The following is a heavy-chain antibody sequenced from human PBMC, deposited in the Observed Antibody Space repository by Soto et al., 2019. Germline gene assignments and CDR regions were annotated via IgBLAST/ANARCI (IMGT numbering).Heavy chain of an antibody. D-gene: IGHD5-18*01. CDR1: GGTFSSYA. V-gene: IGHV1-69*13. J-gene: IGHJ3*02. CDR2: IIPIFGTA. CDR3: VRDWGKRGYSYGYDAFDI. Sequence: SVKVSCKASGGTFSSYAISWVRQAPGQGLEWMGGIIPIFGTANYAQKFQGRVTITADESTSTAYMELSSLRSEDTAVYYCVRDWGKRGYSYGYDAFDIWGQGTMVTVSS.